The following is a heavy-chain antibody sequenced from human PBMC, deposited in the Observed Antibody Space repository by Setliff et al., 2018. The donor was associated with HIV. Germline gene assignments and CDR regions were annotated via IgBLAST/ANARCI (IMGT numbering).Heavy chain of an antibody. J-gene: IGHJ4*02. V-gene: IGHV4-59*08. D-gene: IGHD6-6*01. CDR1: GGSISNHY. Sequence: SETLSLTCSVSGGSISNHYWSWIRQPSGKGLEWIGYIYYSGSTNYNPSLKSRATISVDTSKNQFSLKLTSVTAADTAVYYCARFSTSSGGTFDYWGQGTLVTVSS. CDR3: ARFSTSSGGTFDY. CDR2: IYYSGST.